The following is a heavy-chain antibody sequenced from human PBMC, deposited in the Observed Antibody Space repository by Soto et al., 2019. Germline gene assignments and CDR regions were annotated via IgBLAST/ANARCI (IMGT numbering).Heavy chain of an antibody. CDR3: ATVPYCCRHT. D-gene: IGHD2-21*01. J-gene: IGHJ4*02. CDR1: RFTFSAAL. CDR2: IKPKSEGETA. V-gene: IGHV3-15*07. Sequence: GGSLRLASVPSRFTFSAALLNWIRQAPGKGLEWVGRIKPKSEGETADYTAPVRGRFTISRDDSQNTLHLQMDSLKTEYSAVYYCATVPYCCRHTWVLGVLVTVSS.